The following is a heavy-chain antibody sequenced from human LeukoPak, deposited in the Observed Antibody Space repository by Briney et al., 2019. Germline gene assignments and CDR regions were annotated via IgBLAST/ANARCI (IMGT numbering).Heavy chain of an antibody. CDR1: GFTVSSNY. V-gene: IGHV3-66*01. D-gene: IGHD6-13*01. CDR2: LYTGGTT. Sequence: GGSLRLSCAASGFTVSSNYMSWVRQAPGKGLEWVSVLYTGGTTYYADSVKGRFTISRDNSKNTVYLQMNSLRAEDTAVYYCAKESKTRIAALDFWGQGTLVTVSS. CDR3: AKESKTRIAALDF. J-gene: IGHJ4*02.